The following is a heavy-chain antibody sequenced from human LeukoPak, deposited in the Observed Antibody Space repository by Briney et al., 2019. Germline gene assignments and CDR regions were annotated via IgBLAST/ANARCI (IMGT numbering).Heavy chain of an antibody. CDR3: AKDLQYYDSSGYYPNGFDP. CDR2: ISGSGGST. J-gene: IGHJ5*02. V-gene: IGHV3-23*01. CDR1: GFTFSSYA. D-gene: IGHD3-22*01. Sequence: GGSLRLSCAASGFTFSSYAMSWVRQAPGKGLEWVSAISGSGGSTYYADSVKGRFTISRDNSKNTLYLQMNSLRAEDTAVYYCAKDLQYYDSSGYYPNGFDPWGQGTLVTVSS.